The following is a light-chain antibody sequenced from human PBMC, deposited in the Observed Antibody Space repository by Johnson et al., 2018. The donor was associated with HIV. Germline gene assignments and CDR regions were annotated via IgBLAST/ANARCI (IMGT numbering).Light chain of an antibody. V-gene: IGLV1-51*01. CDR2: DNN. Sequence: QSVLTQPPSVSAAPGQKVTISCSGSSSNIGNNYVSWYQQLPGTAPKVLIYDNNKRPSGIPDRFSGSKSDTSATLGITGLQTGDEADYYCGTWDSSLSAGVFGTGTKVTVL. J-gene: IGLJ1*01. CDR1: SSNIGNNY. CDR3: GTWDSSLSAGV.